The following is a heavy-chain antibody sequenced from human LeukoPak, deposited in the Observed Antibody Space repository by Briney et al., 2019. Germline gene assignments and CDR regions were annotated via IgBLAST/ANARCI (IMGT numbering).Heavy chain of an antibody. CDR2: INHSGST. Sequence: TSETLSLTCAVYGGSFSGYYWSWIRQPPGKGLEWIGEINHSGSTNYNPSLKSRVTISVDTSKNQFSLKLSSVTAADTAVYYCAGGLRQKEIDYWGQGTLVTVSS. CDR3: AGGLRQKEIDY. J-gene: IGHJ4*02. CDR1: GGSFSGYY. V-gene: IGHV4-34*01. D-gene: IGHD6-6*01.